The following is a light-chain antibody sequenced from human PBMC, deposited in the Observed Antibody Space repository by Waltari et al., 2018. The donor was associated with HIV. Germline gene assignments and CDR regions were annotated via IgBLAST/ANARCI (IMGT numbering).Light chain of an antibody. CDR1: IRALVIFDI. J-gene: IGLJ1*01. Sequence: QSALTQPPSVAGSPRQSLTISCTGTIRALVIFDIAPWYQQYPGKAPRLIISDVRNRPSGISSRFSGSKYGYTASLTISGLRAEDEADYFCSSWTSSTTLVFGTGTKVTVL. V-gene: IGLV2-14*01. CDR2: DVR. CDR3: SSWTSSTTLV.